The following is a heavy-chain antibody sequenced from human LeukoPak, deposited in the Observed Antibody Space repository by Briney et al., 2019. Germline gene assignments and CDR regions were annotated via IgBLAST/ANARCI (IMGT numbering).Heavy chain of an antibody. CDR2: IYPGDSDT. CDR1: GYSFTDYW. Sequence: GESLQISCQGSGYSFTDYWVGWVRQMPGKGLEWMGIIYPGDSDTRYSPSFQGQVTISADKSISTTYLQWSSLTASDAAMYYCASRPFETTVVPWDFYWGQGTQVTVSS. J-gene: IGHJ4*02. V-gene: IGHV5-51*01. D-gene: IGHD4-23*01. CDR3: ASRPFETTVVPWDFY.